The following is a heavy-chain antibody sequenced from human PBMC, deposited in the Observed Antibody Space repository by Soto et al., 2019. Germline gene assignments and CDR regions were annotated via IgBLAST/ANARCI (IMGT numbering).Heavy chain of an antibody. CDR3: AGNRYYDFWSGFEIPPYFDY. CDR2: IYYSGST. CDR1: GGSISSGGYY. Sequence: SETLSLTCTVSGGSISSGGYYWSWIHQHPGKGLEWIGYIYYSGSTYYNPSLKSRVTISVDTSKNQFSLKLSSVTAADTAVYYCAGNRYYDFWSGFEIPPYFDYWGQGTLVTVSS. J-gene: IGHJ4*02. V-gene: IGHV4-31*03. D-gene: IGHD3-3*01.